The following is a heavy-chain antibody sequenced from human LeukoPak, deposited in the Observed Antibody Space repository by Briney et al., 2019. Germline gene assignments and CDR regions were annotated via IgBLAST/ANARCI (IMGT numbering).Heavy chain of an antibody. V-gene: IGHV1-2*02. J-gene: IGHJ4*02. Sequence: ASVTVSCKASGYTFTGYYMHWVRQAPGQGLEWMGWSNPNSGGTNYAQKFQGRVTMTRDTSISTAYMELSRLRSDDTAVYYCARVGTYQLLYYFDYWGQGTLVTVSS. CDR3: ARVGTYQLLYYFDY. D-gene: IGHD2-2*01. CDR2: SNPNSGGT. CDR1: GYTFTGYY.